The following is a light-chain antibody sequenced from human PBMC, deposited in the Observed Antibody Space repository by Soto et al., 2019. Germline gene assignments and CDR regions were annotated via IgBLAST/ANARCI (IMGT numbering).Light chain of an antibody. CDR2: GAS. Sequence: ELVLRTSHGTLSLSPGASSPLSRRASQSVSSSYLAWYQQKPGQAPRLLIYGASSRATGIPDRISGSGSGTDFTLTISRLEPEDFAVYYCQQYGSSPPITFGQGTRLEIK. J-gene: IGKJ5*01. V-gene: IGKV3-20*01. CDR3: QQYGSSPPIT. CDR1: QSVSSSY.